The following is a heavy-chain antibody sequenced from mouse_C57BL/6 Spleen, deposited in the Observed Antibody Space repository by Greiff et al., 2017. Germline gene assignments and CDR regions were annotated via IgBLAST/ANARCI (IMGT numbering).Heavy chain of an antibody. V-gene: IGHV3-4*01. CDR3: AAESDGSSYWYFDV. J-gene: IGHJ1*03. CDR1: GYSITNGNLW. CDR2: ISSSGST. Sequence: EVKLVESGPALVKPSQTVSLTCTASGYSITNGNLWWNWIRQVSGSKLEWIGYISSSGSTDSNPSLKSRISITRDTSKNQLFLQLNSVTTEAIATYNCAAESDGSSYWYFDVWGTGTTVTVSS. D-gene: IGHD1-1*01.